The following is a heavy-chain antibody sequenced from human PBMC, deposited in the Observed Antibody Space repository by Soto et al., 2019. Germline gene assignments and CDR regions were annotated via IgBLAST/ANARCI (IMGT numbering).Heavy chain of an antibody. CDR2: LRGDGSSS. V-gene: IGHV3-74*01. J-gene: IGHJ4*02. Sequence: GSLRLSCAGSGFTLSDHWMHWVRQAPGKGLVWVARLRGDGSSSSYAAAVKDRVTVSRDNAKDTVYLQLSSLRAEDTAVYYCTKTSVDNSWPYFQDWGQGTKVTVSS. D-gene: IGHD3-9*01. CDR3: TKTSVDNSWPYFQD. CDR1: GFTLSDHW.